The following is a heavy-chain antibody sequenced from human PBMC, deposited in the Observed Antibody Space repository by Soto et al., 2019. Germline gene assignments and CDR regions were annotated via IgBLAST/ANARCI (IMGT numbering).Heavy chain of an antibody. J-gene: IGHJ6*02. D-gene: IGHD2-15*01. CDR3: ARAVVVVAEHYYYCYGMDV. Sequence: QVQLQESGPGLVKPSETLSLTCTVSGGSVSSGSYYWSWIRQPPGKGLEWIGYIYYSGSTNYNPSLKSRVTISVDPSKNQFSLTLSSVTAADTAVYYCARAVVVVAEHYYYCYGMDVWGQGTTVTVSS. V-gene: IGHV4-61*01. CDR2: IYYSGST. CDR1: GGSVSSGSYY.